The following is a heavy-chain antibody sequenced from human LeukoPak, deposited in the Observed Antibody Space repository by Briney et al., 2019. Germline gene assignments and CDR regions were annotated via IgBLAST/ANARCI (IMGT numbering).Heavy chain of an antibody. CDR3: ARDQTAVTGVWGTIDY. V-gene: IGHV3-30*03. Sequence: PGGSLRLSCTASGFTFSGYGKHWVCQAPGMGLEWVAIISYDGSNTFYGDSVKGRFTISRDNSKKTLYLQMNSLRTEDTAVYYCARDQTAVTGVWGTIDYWGQGTLVTVSS. D-gene: IGHD2-8*02. CDR1: GFTFSGYG. J-gene: IGHJ4*02. CDR2: ISYDGSNT.